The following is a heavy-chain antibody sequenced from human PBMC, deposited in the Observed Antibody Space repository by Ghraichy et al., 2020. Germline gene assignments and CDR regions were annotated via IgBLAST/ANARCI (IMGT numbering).Heavy chain of an antibody. J-gene: IGHJ6*02. Sequence: ASVKVSCKASGYTFTGYYMHWVRQAPGQGLEWMGWINPNSGGTNYAQKFQGRVTMTRDTSISTAYMELSRLRSDDTAVYYCAIMRVQGNYCSGGSCDYYYYYGMDVWGQGTTVTVSS. CDR3: AIMRVQGNYCSGGSCDYYYYYGMDV. CDR2: INPNSGGT. V-gene: IGHV1-2*02. D-gene: IGHD2-15*01. CDR1: GYTFTGYY.